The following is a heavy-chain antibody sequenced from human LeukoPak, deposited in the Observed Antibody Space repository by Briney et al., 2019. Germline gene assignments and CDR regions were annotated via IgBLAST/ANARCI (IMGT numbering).Heavy chain of an antibody. J-gene: IGHJ4*02. V-gene: IGHV3-7*01. D-gene: IGHD6-13*01. CDR2: IQQHGSET. CDR3: AKDAGIAAALSFDY. Sequence: GGSLRLSCEGSGFIFSNYWMSWVRQAPGKGLEWVANIQQHGSETYYGDSVKGRFTISRDNAKNSLYLQMNSLRAEDTAVYYCAKDAGIAAALSFDYWGQGTLVTVSS. CDR1: GFIFSNYW.